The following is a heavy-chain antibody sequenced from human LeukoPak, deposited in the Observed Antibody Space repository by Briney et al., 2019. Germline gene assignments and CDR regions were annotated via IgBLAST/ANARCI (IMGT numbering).Heavy chain of an antibody. J-gene: IGHJ4*02. CDR3: ARGWKQLVY. V-gene: IGHV4-4*07. CDR1: GDSISRYY. D-gene: IGHD1-1*01. Sequence: PSETLSLTCSVSGDSISRYYWNWIRQPAGKGLEWIRRVFASGTTNYNPSLTSRVSISADKSKNQVSLRLSSVTAADTAIYYCARGWKQLVYWGQGALVTVSS. CDR2: VFASGTT.